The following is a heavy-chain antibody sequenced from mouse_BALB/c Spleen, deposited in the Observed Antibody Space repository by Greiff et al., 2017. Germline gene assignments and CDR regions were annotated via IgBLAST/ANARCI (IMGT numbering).Heavy chain of an antibody. CDR2: IRTKSNNYAT. V-gene: IGHV10-1*02. J-gene: IGHJ4*01. CDR3: VRGNFYGSRYYYAMDY. CDR1: GFTFNTYA. Sequence: EVQLVESGGGLVQPKGSSKLSCAASGFTFNTYAMNWVRQAPGKGLEWIARIRTKSNNYATYYADSVKDRFTISRDDSQSMLYLQMNNLKTEDTAMYYCVRGNFYGSRYYYAMDYWGQGTSVTVSS. D-gene: IGHD1-1*01.